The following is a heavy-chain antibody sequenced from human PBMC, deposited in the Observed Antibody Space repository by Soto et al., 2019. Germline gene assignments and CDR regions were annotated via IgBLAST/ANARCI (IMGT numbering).Heavy chain of an antibody. Sequence: SETLSLTCSVSGGSISTSTDYWGWIRQPPGEWMEEIGITYHSGYNHYHPPCQSGFTISVDTSNYLLSLLLSSATATVTAVYCGGSRSSFYTGSFDSWGQGTLVTVSS. CDR2: TYHSGYN. CDR1: GGSISTSTDY. V-gene: IGHV4-39*01. D-gene: IGHD3-3*01. CDR3: GSRSSFYTGSFDS. J-gene: IGHJ4*02.